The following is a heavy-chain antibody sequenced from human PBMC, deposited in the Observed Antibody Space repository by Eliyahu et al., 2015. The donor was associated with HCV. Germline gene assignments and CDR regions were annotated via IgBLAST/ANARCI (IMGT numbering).Heavy chain of an antibody. CDR2: ISESAASR. Sequence: EVQLLESGGALVQPGGSXRLSCAAXGFTFSTYAXXXVXQAPGKGLEWXSSISESAASRFYADSVKGRFTISRDDSKNMLYLQMDSLRAEDTAVYYCAKPRQYGPFHYWGQGALVTVSS. CDR1: GFTFSTYA. CDR3: AKPRQYGPFHY. J-gene: IGHJ4*02. D-gene: IGHD4-17*01. V-gene: IGHV3-23*01.